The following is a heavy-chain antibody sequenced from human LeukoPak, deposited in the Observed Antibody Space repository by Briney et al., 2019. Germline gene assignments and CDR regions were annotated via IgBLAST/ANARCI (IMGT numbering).Heavy chain of an antibody. CDR1: GFTFRSYA. D-gene: IGHD6-19*01. Sequence: GGSLRLSCAASGFTFRSYAIYWVRQAPGKGLEWVSGVSGSGGDTYFADSVKGRFTISRDTSTDTMYMQMYSLRAEDTAVYFCAKDSPLTTYTSGWSSNSFDYWGQGTLVAVSS. J-gene: IGHJ4*02. CDR3: AKDSPLTTYTSGWSSNSFDY. V-gene: IGHV3-23*01. CDR2: VSGSGGDT.